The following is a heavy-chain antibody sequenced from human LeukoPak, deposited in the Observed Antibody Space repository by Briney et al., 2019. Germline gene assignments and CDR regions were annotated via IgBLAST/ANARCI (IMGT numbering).Heavy chain of an antibody. Sequence: SETLSLTCAVYSGSFSGYYWGWIRQPPGKGLEWTGYIYYSGSTNYNPSLNSRVTISVDTSKNQFSLRLSSVTAADTAIYYCARAVSGRFDYWGQGTLVTVSS. J-gene: IGHJ4*02. CDR3: ARAVSGRFDY. V-gene: IGHV4-59*08. CDR2: IYYSGST. CDR1: SGSFSGYY. D-gene: IGHD6-19*01.